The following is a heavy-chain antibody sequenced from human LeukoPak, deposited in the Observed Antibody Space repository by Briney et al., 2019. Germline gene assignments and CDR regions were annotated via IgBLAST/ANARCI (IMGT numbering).Heavy chain of an antibody. CDR1: GGSISSYY. CDR3: ARGPEGFQH. CDR2: IYYSGST. V-gene: IGHV4-59*08. Sequence: SETLSLTCTVAGGSISSYYWSWVRQPPGKGLEWIGYIYYSGSTNYNPSLKSRVTISVDTSKNQFSLKLSSVTAADTAVYYCARGPEGFQHWGQGTMVTVSS. J-gene: IGHJ1*01.